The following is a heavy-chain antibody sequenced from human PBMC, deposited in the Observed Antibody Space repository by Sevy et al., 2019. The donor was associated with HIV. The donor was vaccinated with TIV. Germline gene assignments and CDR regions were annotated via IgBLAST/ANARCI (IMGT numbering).Heavy chain of an antibody. Sequence: ASVKVSCKASGYTFTSYGISWVRQAPGQGLEWMGWISAYNGNTNYAQKLQGRVTMTTDTSTSTAYMELRSLRSDDTAVYYCARDPGAAADPGEDYYYYGMDVWGQGTTVTVSS. CDR2: ISAYNGNT. D-gene: IGHD6-13*01. CDR1: GYTFTSYG. J-gene: IGHJ6*02. V-gene: IGHV1-18*01. CDR3: ARDPGAAADPGEDYYYYGMDV.